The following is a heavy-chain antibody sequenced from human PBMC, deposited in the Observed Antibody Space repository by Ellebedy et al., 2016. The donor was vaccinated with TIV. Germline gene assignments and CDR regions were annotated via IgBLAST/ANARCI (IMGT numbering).Heavy chain of an antibody. J-gene: IGHJ3*02. CDR3: ARDCIDLHRSGWQGDFDI. Sequence: SVKVSXXASGGTFSNYAIGWVRQAPGQGLEWMGRIIPMVGIANYAQKFQARVTFTADKSTSTAYMELRSLRSEDTAVYYCARDCIDLHRSGWQGDFDIWGQGTMVTVSS. V-gene: IGHV1-69*04. CDR2: IIPMVGIA. CDR1: GGTFSNYA. D-gene: IGHD6-19*01.